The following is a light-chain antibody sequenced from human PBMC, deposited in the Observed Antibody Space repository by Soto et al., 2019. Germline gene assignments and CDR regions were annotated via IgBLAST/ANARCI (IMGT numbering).Light chain of an antibody. CDR2: DAS. J-gene: IGKJ1*01. Sequence: IRMTQSPSTLSGSVGDRVTITCRASQTISSWLSWYQQKPGKAPKLLIYDASSLESGVPSRFSGSGSGTEFTLTISSLEPEDFAVYYCQQRSNWPPITFGQGTKVDIK. V-gene: IGKV1-5*01. CDR3: QQRSNWPPIT. CDR1: QTISSW.